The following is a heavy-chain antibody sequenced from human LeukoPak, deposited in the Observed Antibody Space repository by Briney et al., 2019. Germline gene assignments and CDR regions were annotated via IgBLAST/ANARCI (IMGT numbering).Heavy chain of an antibody. V-gene: IGHV3-23*01. Sequence: GGSLRLSCAASGFTLSSYAMNWVRQAPGKGLEWVSVISVSGGGTSYADSVKGRFTISRDNSKNTLYLQMNSLRAEDTAVYYCAKDFVPAAMFAWFDDWGQGTLVTVSS. D-gene: IGHD3-10*02. CDR3: AKDFVPAAMFAWFDD. CDR2: ISVSGGGT. CDR1: GFTLSSYA. J-gene: IGHJ4*02.